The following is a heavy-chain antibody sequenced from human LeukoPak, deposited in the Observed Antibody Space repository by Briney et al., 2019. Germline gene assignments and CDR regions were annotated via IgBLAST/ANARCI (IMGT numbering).Heavy chain of an antibody. V-gene: IGHV4-39*01. CDR1: GDSISSYY. CDR3: VLAVAGPEFDY. CDR2: IYYSGST. Sequence: SETLSLTCTVSGDSISSYYWGWIRQPPGKGLEWIGSIYYSGSTYYNPSLKSRVTISVDTSKNQFSLKLSSVTAADTAVYYCVLAVAGPEFDYWGQGTLVTVSS. D-gene: IGHD6-19*01. J-gene: IGHJ4*02.